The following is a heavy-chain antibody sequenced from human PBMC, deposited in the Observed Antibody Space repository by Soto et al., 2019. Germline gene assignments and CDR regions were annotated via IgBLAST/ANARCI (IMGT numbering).Heavy chain of an antibody. CDR1: GFTFSNAW. CDR2: IKSKTAGGTT. CDR3: TVAGMGY. V-gene: IGHV3-15*01. Sequence: EVQLVESGGGLVKPGGSLRLSCAASGFTFSNAWMSWVRQAPGKGLEWVGRIKSKTAGGTTDYAAPVKGRFTISRDDSKNTLYLQMNSLKTEDTAVYYCTVAGMGYWGQGTLVTVSS. D-gene: IGHD6-19*01. J-gene: IGHJ4*02.